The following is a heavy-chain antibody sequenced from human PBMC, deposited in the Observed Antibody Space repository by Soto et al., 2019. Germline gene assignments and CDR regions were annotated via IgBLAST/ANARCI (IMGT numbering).Heavy chain of an antibody. V-gene: IGHV1-18*01. Sequence: ASVKVSCKASGYTFTSYGISWVRQAPGQGLEWMGWISAYNGNTNYAQKLQGRVTISVDTSKNQFSLKLSSVTAADTAVYYCARGDVDIVATTTSFFDYWGQGTLVTVSS. CDR3: ARGDVDIVATTTSFFDY. CDR1: GYTFTSYG. J-gene: IGHJ4*02. CDR2: ISAYNGNT. D-gene: IGHD5-12*01.